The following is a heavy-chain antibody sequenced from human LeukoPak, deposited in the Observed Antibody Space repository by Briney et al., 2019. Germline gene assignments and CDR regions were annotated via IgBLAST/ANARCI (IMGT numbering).Heavy chain of an antibody. CDR1: GYTFTSYD. CDR2: MNPNSGNT. D-gene: IGHD4-17*01. V-gene: IGHV1-8*01. Sequence: ASVKVSCKGSGYTFTSYDINWVRQATGQGLEWMGWMNPNSGNTGYAQKFQGRVTMTRDTSISTAYMELSGLRSEDTAVYYCARINYGDYRYGMDVWGQGTTVTVSS. J-gene: IGHJ6*02. CDR3: ARINYGDYRYGMDV.